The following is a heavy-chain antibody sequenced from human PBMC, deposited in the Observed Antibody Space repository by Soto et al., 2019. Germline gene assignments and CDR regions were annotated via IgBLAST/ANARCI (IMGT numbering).Heavy chain of an antibody. Sequence: PGGSLRLSCAASGFTFSSYGMHWVRQAPGKGLEWVAVISYDGSNKYYADSVKGRFTISRDNSKNTLYLQMNSLRAEDTAVYYCAKDGQWLDRNYYFDYWGQGTLVTVSS. J-gene: IGHJ4*02. V-gene: IGHV3-30*18. CDR3: AKDGQWLDRNYYFDY. CDR1: GFTFSSYG. CDR2: ISYDGSNK. D-gene: IGHD6-19*01.